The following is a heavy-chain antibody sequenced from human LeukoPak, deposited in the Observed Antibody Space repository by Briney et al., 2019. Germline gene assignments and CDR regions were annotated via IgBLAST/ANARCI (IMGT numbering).Heavy chain of an antibody. CDR1: GGSFSGYY. D-gene: IGHD6-13*01. CDR3: ARDRISSWYVGVTGAFDY. V-gene: IGHV4-4*07. Sequence: PSETLSLTGAGYGGSFSGYYWSWFRQPAGKGLEWIGRIYTSGSTNYNPSLKSRVTMSVDTSKHQSFLKMSSVTAADTAVYYCARDRISSWYVGVTGAFDYWGQGTLVTVSS. CDR2: IYTSGST. J-gene: IGHJ4*02.